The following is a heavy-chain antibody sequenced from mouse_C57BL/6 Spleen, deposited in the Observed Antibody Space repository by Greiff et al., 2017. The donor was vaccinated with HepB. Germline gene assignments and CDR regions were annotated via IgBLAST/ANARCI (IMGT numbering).Heavy chain of an antibody. J-gene: IGHJ3*01. V-gene: IGHV1-15*01. CDR2: IDPETGGT. CDR3: ARERDGLRQAWFAY. Sequence: QVQLQQSGAELVRPGASVTLSCKASGYTFTDYEMHWVKQTPVHGLEWIGAIDPETGGTAYNQKFKGKAILTADKSSSTAYMELRSLTSEDSAVYYCARERDGLRQAWFAYWGQGTLVTVSA. CDR1: GYTFTDYE. D-gene: IGHD2-4*01.